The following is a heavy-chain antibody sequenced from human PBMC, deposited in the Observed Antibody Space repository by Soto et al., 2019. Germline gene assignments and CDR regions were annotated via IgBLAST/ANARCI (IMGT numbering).Heavy chain of an antibody. Sequence: GGSLRLSCAASGFTFSSYVMSWVRQAPGKGLEWVSAISGSGSSTYYADSVKGRFTISRDNSKNTLYLQMNSLRAEDTAVYYCARADLYYDILTGYSPNYYYMDVWGKGTTVTVS. CDR1: GFTFSSYV. J-gene: IGHJ6*03. CDR2: ISGSGSST. V-gene: IGHV3-23*01. D-gene: IGHD3-9*01. CDR3: ARADLYYDILTGYSPNYYYMDV.